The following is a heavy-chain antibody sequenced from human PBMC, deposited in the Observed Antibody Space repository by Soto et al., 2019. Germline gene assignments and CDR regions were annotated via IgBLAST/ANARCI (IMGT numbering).Heavy chain of an antibody. V-gene: IGHV4-59*01. D-gene: IGHD6-13*01. CDR1: GCSISSYY. CDR3: ARAVSSGYWSIAAAGTTFDS. Sequence: XETLSLTCTVSGCSISSYYWSWIRQPPGRGLEWIGYIYYSGSTNYNPSLKSRVTISVDTSKNQFSLKLSSVTAADTAVYYCARAVSSGYWSIAAAGTTFDSWGQGALVTVSS. CDR2: IYYSGST. J-gene: IGHJ4*02.